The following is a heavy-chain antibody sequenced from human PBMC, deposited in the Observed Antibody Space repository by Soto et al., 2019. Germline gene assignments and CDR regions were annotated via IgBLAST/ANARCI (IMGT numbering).Heavy chain of an antibody. CDR2: INPNSGGT. J-gene: IGHJ6*02. Sequence: AASVKVSCKASGYTFSGYYIHWLRQAPGQGLAWMGWINPNSGGTNYAQKFQGRVTVTRDTPTSTAYMELSRLTSDDTAVYYCARSLTEGYCTITGCYTRPLYGMDVWGQGTTVTVSS. V-gene: IGHV1-2*02. D-gene: IGHD2-2*02. CDR1: GYTFSGYY. CDR3: ARSLTEGYCTITGCYTRPLYGMDV.